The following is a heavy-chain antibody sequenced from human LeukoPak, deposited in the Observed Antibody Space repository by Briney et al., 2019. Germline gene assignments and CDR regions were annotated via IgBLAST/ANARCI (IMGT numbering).Heavy chain of an antibody. D-gene: IGHD3-16*02. V-gene: IGHV4-39*01. CDR1: GGSISSSSYY. Sequence: SETLSLTCTVSGGSISSSSYYWGWIRQPPGKGLEWIGSNYYSGSTYYNPSLKSRVTISVDTSKNQFSLKLSSVTAADTAVYYCARRGEVITFGGVIDTFDYWGQGTLVTVSS. CDR3: ARRGEVITFGGVIDTFDY. J-gene: IGHJ4*02. CDR2: NYYSGST.